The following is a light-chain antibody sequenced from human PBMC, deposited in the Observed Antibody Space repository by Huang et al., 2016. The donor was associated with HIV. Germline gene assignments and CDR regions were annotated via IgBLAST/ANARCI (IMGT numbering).Light chain of an antibody. CDR1: QSVGGK. Sequence: ILLTQFPATLSVSPGQRVTLSCRASQSVGGKLAWYQQSPGQAPRLLIYGASTRVPTIPDRFSGSGSETEFTLTISSLQSEDFAVYYCQQYDTWPPLTFGGGTKV. CDR3: QQYDTWPPLT. CDR2: GAS. V-gene: IGKV3-15*01. J-gene: IGKJ4*01.